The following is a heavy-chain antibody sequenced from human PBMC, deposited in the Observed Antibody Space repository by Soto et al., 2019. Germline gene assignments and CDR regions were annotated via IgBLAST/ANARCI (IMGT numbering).Heavy chain of an antibody. V-gene: IGHV3-7*01. CDR1: GFTVSNYW. D-gene: IGHD3-3*01. CDR3: ARASFGVVIMSPAIFDY. J-gene: IGHJ4*02. Sequence: GGSLRLSCAASGFTVSNYWMAWVRQAPGKGLEWVANIKQEGRDKYYADSVKGRFAISRDNAKNSLYLDMNSLRVEDTAVYYCARASFGVVIMSPAIFDYWGQGALVTVSS. CDR2: IKQEGRDK.